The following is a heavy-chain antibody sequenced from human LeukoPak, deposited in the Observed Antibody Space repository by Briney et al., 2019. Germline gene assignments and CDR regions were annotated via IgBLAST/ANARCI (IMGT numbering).Heavy chain of an antibody. CDR1: GFTFSSYA. Sequence: GGSLRLSCAASGFTFSSYAMSWVRQARGKGLEWVSVINDRGGSTYYADSGKGRFTISRDNSKNTLYLQMNGLRAEDTAVYYCARQPTWAFPNFAYWGQGTLVTVSS. CDR2: INDRGGST. J-gene: IGHJ4*02. CDR3: ARQPTWAFPNFAY. V-gene: IGHV3-23*01. D-gene: IGHD1-26*01.